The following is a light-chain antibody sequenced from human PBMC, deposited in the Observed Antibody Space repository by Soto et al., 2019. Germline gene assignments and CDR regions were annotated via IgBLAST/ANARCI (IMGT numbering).Light chain of an antibody. CDR2: KAS. V-gene: IGKV1-5*03. CDR3: QQYNSYLA. J-gene: IGKJ1*01. CDR1: QSISSW. Sequence: DIQMTQSPSTLSASVGDRVTITCRASQSISSWLAWYQQKPGKAPKLLIYKASSLESGVPSRFSDSGSGTVFAVTISGLQPDDFATYYCQQYNSYLACGQGTKVEIK.